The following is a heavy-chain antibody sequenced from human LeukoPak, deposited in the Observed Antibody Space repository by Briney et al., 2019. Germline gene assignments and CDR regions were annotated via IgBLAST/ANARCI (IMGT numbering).Heavy chain of an antibody. Sequence: GGSLRLSCAASGFTFGSFWMHWVRQAPGKGLVWVSRINRDGSSATYADSVMGRLTISRDNAKSTLYLEINRLRAEDTAVYYCAREDSGSYHPDRWGQGALVTVSS. CDR3: AREDSGSYHPDR. D-gene: IGHD1-26*01. CDR1: GFTFGSFW. V-gene: IGHV3-74*01. J-gene: IGHJ4*02. CDR2: INRDGSSA.